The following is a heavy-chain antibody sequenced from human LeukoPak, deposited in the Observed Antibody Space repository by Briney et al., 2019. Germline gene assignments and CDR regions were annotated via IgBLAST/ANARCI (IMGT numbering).Heavy chain of an antibody. V-gene: IGHV1-69*04. CDR1: GGTFSSYA. D-gene: IGHD3-22*01. CDR3: ARDAYYYDSSLNN. Sequence: SVKVSCKASGGTFSSYAISWVRQAPGQGLEWMGRIIPILGIANYAQKFQGRVTITADKSTSTAYMELCSLRSEDTAVYYCARDAYYYDSSLNNWGQGTLVTVSS. CDR2: IIPILGIA. J-gene: IGHJ4*02.